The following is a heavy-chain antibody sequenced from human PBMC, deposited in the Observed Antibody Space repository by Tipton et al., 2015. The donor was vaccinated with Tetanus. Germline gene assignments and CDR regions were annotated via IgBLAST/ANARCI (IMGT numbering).Heavy chain of an antibody. CDR1: GDSVSSNSAV. V-gene: IGHV6-1*01. Sequence: GLVKPSQTLSLTCAISGDSVSSNSAVWNWIRQSPSRGLEWLGRTYYKSRWSTNYAVSVESRITINPDTSKNQFSLQLTSMTPEDAAVYYCARGTWLYTSTYHRHWLDPWGQGTLVTVSS. CDR3: ARGTWLYTSTYHRHWLDP. J-gene: IGHJ5*02. D-gene: IGHD6-13*01. CDR2: TYYKSRWST.